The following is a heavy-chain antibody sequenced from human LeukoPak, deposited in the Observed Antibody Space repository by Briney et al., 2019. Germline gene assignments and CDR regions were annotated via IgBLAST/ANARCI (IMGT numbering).Heavy chain of an antibody. D-gene: IGHD3-22*01. CDR2: ISGSGGST. CDR3: AKVRDSSGSIDAFDI. J-gene: IGHJ3*02. Sequence: PGGSLRLSCAASGFTFSNYAMSWVRQAPGKGLEWVSAISGSGGSTYYADSVKGRFTISRDNSKNTLYLQMNSLRAEDTAVYYCAKVRDSSGSIDAFDIWGQGTMVTVSS. V-gene: IGHV3-23*01. CDR1: GFTFSNYA.